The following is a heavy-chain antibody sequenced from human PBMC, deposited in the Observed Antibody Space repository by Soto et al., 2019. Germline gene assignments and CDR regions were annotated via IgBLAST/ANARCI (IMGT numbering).Heavy chain of an antibody. J-gene: IGHJ4*02. CDR2: IIPIFGTA. Sequence: QVQLVQSGAEVKKPGSSVKVSCKASGGTFSSYAISWVRQAPGQGLEWMGGIIPIFGTANYAQKFQGRVTXXAXEXXSTAYMELSSLRSEDTAVYYCASSRYGDYEIVLDYWGQGTLVTVSS. D-gene: IGHD4-17*01. V-gene: IGHV1-69*12. CDR1: GGTFSSYA. CDR3: ASSRYGDYEIVLDY.